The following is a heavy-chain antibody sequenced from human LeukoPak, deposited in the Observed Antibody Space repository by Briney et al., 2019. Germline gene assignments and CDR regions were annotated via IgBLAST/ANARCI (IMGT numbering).Heavy chain of an antibody. CDR1: GFTFSSYG. CDR3: AKESPSVAFDI. Sequence: GGSLRLSCAASGFTFSSYGMHWVRQAPGKGLEWVAVISYDGSNKYYADSVKGRFTISRDNSKNTLYLQMNSLRAEDTAVYYCAKESPSVAFDIWGQGTMVTVS. CDR2: ISYDGSNK. V-gene: IGHV3-30*18. J-gene: IGHJ3*02.